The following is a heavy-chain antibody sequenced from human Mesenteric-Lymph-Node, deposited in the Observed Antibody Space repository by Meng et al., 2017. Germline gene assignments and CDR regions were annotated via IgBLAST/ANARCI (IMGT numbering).Heavy chain of an antibody. V-gene: IGHV3-15*01. CDR3: TTDRPQYYYDSSGYYDYWYFDL. D-gene: IGHD3-22*01. Sequence: GESLKISCAASGFTFSNAWMSWVRQAPGKGLEWVGRIKSKTDGGTTDYAAPVKGRFTISRDDSKNTLYLQMNSLKTEDTAVYYCTTDRPQYYYDSSGYYDYWYFDLWGRGTLVTVSS. CDR2: IKSKTDGGTT. CDR1: GFTFSNAW. J-gene: IGHJ2*01.